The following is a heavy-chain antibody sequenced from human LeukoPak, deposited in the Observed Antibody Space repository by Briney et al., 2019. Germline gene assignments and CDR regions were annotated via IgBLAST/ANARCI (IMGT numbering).Heavy chain of an antibody. CDR2: ISSSSSYI. CDR1: GFTFSSYG. V-gene: IGHV3-21*01. J-gene: IGHJ6*03. D-gene: IGHD3-22*01. CDR3: AREYYYDSSGYSRSGYYYYMDV. Sequence: GGSLRLSCAASGFTFSSYGMNWVRQAPGKGLEWVSSISSSSSYIYYADSVKGRFTISRDNAKNSLYLQMNSVRAEDTAVYYCAREYYYDSSGYSRSGYYYYMDVWGKGTTVTVSS.